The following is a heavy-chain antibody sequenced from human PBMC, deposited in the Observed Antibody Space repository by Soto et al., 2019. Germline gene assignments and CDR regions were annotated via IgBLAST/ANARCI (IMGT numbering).Heavy chain of an antibody. D-gene: IGHD3-22*01. J-gene: IGHJ4*02. Sequence: GGSLRLFCAASGFTFSSYGMHWVRQAPGKGLEWVAVISYDGSNKYYADSVKGRFTISRDNSKNTLYLQMNSLRAEDTAVYYCAKDIFYDSSGPLDYWGQGTLVTVSS. V-gene: IGHV3-30*18. CDR1: GFTFSSYG. CDR2: ISYDGSNK. CDR3: AKDIFYDSSGPLDY.